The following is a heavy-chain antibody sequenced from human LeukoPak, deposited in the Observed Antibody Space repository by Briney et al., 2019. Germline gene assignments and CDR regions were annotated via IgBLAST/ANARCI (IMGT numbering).Heavy chain of an antibody. CDR3: ATRDSSGYPFDY. J-gene: IGHJ4*02. Sequence: GGSLRLSCAASGFTFSSYSMNWVRQAPGKGLEWVSSISSSSSYIYYADSVKGRFTISRDNSKNTLYLQMNSLRAEDTAVYYCATRDSSGYPFDYWGQGTLVTVSS. CDR1: GFTFSSYS. CDR2: ISSSSSYI. V-gene: IGHV3-21*04. D-gene: IGHD3-22*01.